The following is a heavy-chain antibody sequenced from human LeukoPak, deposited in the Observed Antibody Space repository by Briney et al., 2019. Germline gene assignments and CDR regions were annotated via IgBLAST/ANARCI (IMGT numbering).Heavy chain of an antibody. CDR3: AKLATGDDAFDI. CDR1: GLTFSSYA. J-gene: IGHJ3*02. D-gene: IGHD7-27*01. V-gene: IGHV3-23*01. Sequence: GGSLRLSCVAPGLTFSSYAMNCARQAPGKGLEWVSAISGSGDNTYYADSVKGRFTISRDNSKNTMYLQVNSLRAEDTAVYCCAKLATGDDAFDIWGQGTMVTVSS. CDR2: ISGSGDNT.